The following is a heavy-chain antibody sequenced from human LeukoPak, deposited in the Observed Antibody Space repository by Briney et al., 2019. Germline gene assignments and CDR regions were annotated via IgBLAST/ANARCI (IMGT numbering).Heavy chain of an antibody. V-gene: IGHV3-9*03. J-gene: IGHJ3*02. CDR2: ISWNSGSI. CDR3: AKDIAARPLKAFDI. Sequence: PGRSLRLSCAASGFTFDDYAMHWVRQAPGKGLEWVSGISWNSGSIGYADSVKGRFTISRDNAKNSLYLQMNSLRAEDMALYYCAKDIAARPLKAFDIWGQGTMVTVSS. D-gene: IGHD6-6*01. CDR1: GFTFDDYA.